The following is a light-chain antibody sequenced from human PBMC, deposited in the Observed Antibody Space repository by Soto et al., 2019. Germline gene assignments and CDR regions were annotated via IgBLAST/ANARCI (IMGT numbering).Light chain of an antibody. CDR3: GTWDSRLSAV. CDR1: SSNIGNND. CDR2: ENN. Sequence: QSVLTQPPSVSAAPGQKVTISCSGSSSNIGNNDVSWYQQLPGTAPKLLIYENNKRPSGIPDRFSGSKSGTSATLGITGLQTGDEADYDCGTWDSRLSAVFGGGTKLTVL. V-gene: IGLV1-51*02. J-gene: IGLJ2*01.